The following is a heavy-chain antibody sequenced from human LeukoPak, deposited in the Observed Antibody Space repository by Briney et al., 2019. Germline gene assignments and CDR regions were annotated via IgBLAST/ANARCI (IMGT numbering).Heavy chain of an antibody. J-gene: IGHJ3*02. Sequence: SETLSLTCTVSGGSISSYYWSWIRQPPGKGLEWIGYIYYSGSTNYNPSLKSRVTISVDTSKNQFSLKLSSVTAADTAVYYCARDPRIAVAPDAIDIWGQGTMVTVSS. CDR3: ARDPRIAVAPDAIDI. V-gene: IGHV4-59*01. CDR2: IYYSGST. CDR1: GGSISSYY. D-gene: IGHD6-19*01.